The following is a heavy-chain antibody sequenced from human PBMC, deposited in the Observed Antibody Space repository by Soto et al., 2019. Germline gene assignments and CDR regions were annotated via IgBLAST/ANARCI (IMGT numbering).Heavy chain of an antibody. CDR2: INYSGSTNYNSGST. Sequence: ASETLSLTCIVSGGSISSYYWSWIRQPPGKGLEWIGSINYSGSTNYNSGSTNYNPSLKSRVTISVDTSKNQFSLKLTSVTAADTAVYYCARDRYCSSTSCSTAGVDYWGQGTLVTVSS. CDR3: ARDRYCSSTSCSTAGVDY. J-gene: IGHJ4*02. D-gene: IGHD2-2*01. CDR1: GGSISSYY. V-gene: IGHV4-59*01.